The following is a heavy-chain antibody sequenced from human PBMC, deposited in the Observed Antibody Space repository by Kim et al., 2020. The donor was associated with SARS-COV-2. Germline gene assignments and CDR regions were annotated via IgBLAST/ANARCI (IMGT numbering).Heavy chain of an antibody. CDR1: GFTVSSNY. CDR2: IYSGGST. D-gene: IGHD3-16*02. Sequence: GGSLRLSCAASGFTVSSNYMSWVRQAPGKGLEWVSVIYSGGSTYYADSVKGRFTISRDNSKNTLYLQMNSLRAEDTAVYYCARDMYYDYVWGSYRPASFFRHYSGMDVWGQGTTVTVSS. V-gene: IGHV3-66*02. CDR3: ARDMYYDYVWGSYRPASFFRHYSGMDV. J-gene: IGHJ6*02.